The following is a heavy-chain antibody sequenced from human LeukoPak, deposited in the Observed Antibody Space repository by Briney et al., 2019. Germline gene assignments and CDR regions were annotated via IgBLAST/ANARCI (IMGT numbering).Heavy chain of an antibody. V-gene: IGHV3-21*04. D-gene: IGHD5-24*01. Sequence: GGSLRLSCAASGFTFSSYSMNWVRQAPGKGLEWVSSISSSSSYIYYADSVKGRFTISRDNAKNSLYLQMNSLRIEDTALYYCAKDRGGGSQLGDAYDVWGQGTMVSVSS. CDR1: GFTFSSYS. CDR3: AKDRGGGSQLGDAYDV. CDR2: ISSSSSYI. J-gene: IGHJ3*01.